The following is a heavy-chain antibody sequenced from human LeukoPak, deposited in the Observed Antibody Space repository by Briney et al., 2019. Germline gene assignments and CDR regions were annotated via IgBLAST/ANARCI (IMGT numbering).Heavy chain of an antibody. J-gene: IGHJ4*02. Sequence: ASVKVSCKASGYTFTNYALHWVRQAPGQRLEWMGWINTGNGNTKYSQKFQGRVTITRATSASTAYMELSSLRSEDTAVYYCARVRYSGYESRPVFNYWGQGTLVTVSS. CDR3: ARVRYSGYESRPVFNY. CDR1: GYTFTNYA. CDR2: INTGNGNT. D-gene: IGHD5-12*01. V-gene: IGHV1-3*04.